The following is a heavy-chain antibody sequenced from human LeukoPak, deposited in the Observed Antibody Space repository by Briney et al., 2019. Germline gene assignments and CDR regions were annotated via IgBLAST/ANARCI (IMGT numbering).Heavy chain of an antibody. CDR1: GYTLTELS. J-gene: IGHJ5*02. Sequence: ASVKVSCKVSGYTLTELSMHWVRQAPGKGLEWMGGFDPEDGETIYAQKFQGRVTMTEDTSTDTAYMELSSLRSEDTAVYYCARGVLLWFGELPQDGAGTNWFDPWGQGTLVTVSS. D-gene: IGHD3-10*01. V-gene: IGHV1-24*01. CDR2: FDPEDGET. CDR3: ARGVLLWFGELPQDGAGTNWFDP.